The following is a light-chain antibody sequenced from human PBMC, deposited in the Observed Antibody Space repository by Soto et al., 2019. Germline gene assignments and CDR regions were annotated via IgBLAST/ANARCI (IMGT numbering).Light chain of an antibody. V-gene: IGKV3-15*01. CDR2: DAS. CDR3: HQYNSWPPGT. J-gene: IGKJ2*01. CDR1: QSISRS. Sequence: EIVLTQSPAILSVSPGERATLSCRASQSISRSLAWYQQKPGQAPRLLISDASTRATGIPARFSGSGSGTEFTLTISSLRSEDFALYYCHQYNSWPPGTFGQGTK.